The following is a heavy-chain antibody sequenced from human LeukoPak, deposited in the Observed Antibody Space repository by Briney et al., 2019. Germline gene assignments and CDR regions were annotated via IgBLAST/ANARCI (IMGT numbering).Heavy chain of an antibody. V-gene: IGHV4-39*01. J-gene: IGHJ5*02. Sequence: SETLSLTCTVSGGSISSSSYYWGWIRQPPGKGLEWIGSIYYSGSTYYNPSLKSRVTISVDTSKNQFSLKLSSVTAADTAVYYCPRLVAAAVNWFDPWGQGTLVTVSS. CDR3: PRLVAAAVNWFDP. CDR2: IYYSGST. CDR1: GGSISSSSYY. D-gene: IGHD6-13*01.